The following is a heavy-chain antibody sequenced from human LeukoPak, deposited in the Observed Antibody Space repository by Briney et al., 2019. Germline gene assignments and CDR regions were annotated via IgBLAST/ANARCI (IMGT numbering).Heavy chain of an antibody. Sequence: ASVTVSCKASGYAFTSYYMHWVRQAPGQGLEWMGIINPSGGSTSYAQKFQGRVTMTRDTSTSTVYMELSSLRSEDTAVYYCARDPGGAGFDYWGQGTLVTVSS. D-gene: IGHD6-19*01. CDR1: GYAFTSYY. CDR2: INPSGGST. V-gene: IGHV1-46*01. J-gene: IGHJ4*02. CDR3: ARDPGGAGFDY.